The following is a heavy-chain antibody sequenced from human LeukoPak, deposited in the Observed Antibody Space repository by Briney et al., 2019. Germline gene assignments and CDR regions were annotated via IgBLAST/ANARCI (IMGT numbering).Heavy chain of an antibody. CDR3: AKANVFGVLDYFDY. V-gene: IGHV3-53*01. J-gene: IGHJ4*02. D-gene: IGHD3-3*01. Sequence: GGSLRLSCTVSGFTVSSNSMSWVRQAPGKGLEWVSFIYSDNTHYSDSVKGRFTVSRDNSKNTLSLQMYSLRAEDTAIYYCAKANVFGVLDYFDYWGQGTLVTVSS. CDR2: IYSDNT. CDR1: GFTVSSNS.